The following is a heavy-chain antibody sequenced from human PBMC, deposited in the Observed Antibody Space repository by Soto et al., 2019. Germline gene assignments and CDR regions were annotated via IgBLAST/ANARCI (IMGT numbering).Heavy chain of an antibody. V-gene: IGHV4-31*03. CDR1: GDSIGSGGYF. D-gene: IGHD7-27*01. CDR3: AKTIWGWALDI. J-gene: IGHJ3*02. Sequence: QVQLQESGPGLVKPSQTLSLTCTVSGDSIGSGGYFWSWIRQHPGKGLEWIGYIYHSGSTYYNPSLTSRVTISVDTSKNQFSLKLSSVTAADTAVYYCAKTIWGWALDIWGQGTMVTVSS. CDR2: IYHSGST.